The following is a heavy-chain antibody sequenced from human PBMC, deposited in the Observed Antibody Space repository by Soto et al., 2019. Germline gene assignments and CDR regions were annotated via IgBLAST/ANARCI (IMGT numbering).Heavy chain of an antibody. V-gene: IGHV3-21*01. Sequence: GGSLRLSCAASGFNFNNCDMNWFRQAPGKGLEWVSSIRTSSTYIYYAESVKGRFTISRDNAKKSLYLEMNRLGVEDTAVYYCARDRAPFCGGDCGLVDVWGQGTSVTVS. D-gene: IGHD2-21*02. CDR2: IRTSSTYI. CDR1: GFNFNNCD. CDR3: ARDRAPFCGGDCGLVDV. J-gene: IGHJ6*02.